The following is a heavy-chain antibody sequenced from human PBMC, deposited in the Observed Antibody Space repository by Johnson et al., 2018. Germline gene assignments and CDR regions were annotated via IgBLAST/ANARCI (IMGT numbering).Heavy chain of an antibody. CDR2: MYYSGST. CDR3: ARLPYCGGECHSFAFDI. Sequence: QVQLQESGPGLVKPSETLSLTCTVSGGSVNSGSFYWSWIRQPPGKGLEWIGLMYYSGSTNYNSSLKSRVTISVDTSKNQFSLKLSSVTAADTAVSYCARLPYCGGECHSFAFDIWGQGTLVTVSS. V-gene: IGHV4-61*01. CDR1: GGSVNSGSFY. J-gene: IGHJ3*02. D-gene: IGHD2-21*01.